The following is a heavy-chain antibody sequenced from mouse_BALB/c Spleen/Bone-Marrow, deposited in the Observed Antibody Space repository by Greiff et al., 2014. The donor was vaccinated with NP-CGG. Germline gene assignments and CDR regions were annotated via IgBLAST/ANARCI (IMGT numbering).Heavy chain of an antibody. CDR2: INPYNGAT. D-gene: IGHD1-1*01. Sequence: EVHLQQSGPELVKPGASVKISCKASGYSFTGYYMHWVKQSHVKSLEWIGRINPYNGATSYNQNFKDKASLTVDKSSSTAYMELHSLTSEDSAVYYCAGGIYYGGYFDYWGQGTTLTVSS. V-gene: IGHV1-31*01. CDR3: AGGIYYGGYFDY. CDR1: GYSFTGYY. J-gene: IGHJ2*01.